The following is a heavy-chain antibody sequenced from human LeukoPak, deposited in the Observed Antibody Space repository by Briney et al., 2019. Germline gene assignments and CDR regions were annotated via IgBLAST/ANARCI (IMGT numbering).Heavy chain of an antibody. J-gene: IGHJ4*02. Sequence: GRSLRLSCAASGFTFSTYSMTWVRQAPGKGLEWVSSITSSSSYIYYADSVKGRFTISRDNAKSPLYLQMNSLRAEDTALYYCARHRTASDYWGQGTLVTVSS. V-gene: IGHV3-21*01. CDR2: ITSSSSYI. CDR1: GFTFSTYS. D-gene: IGHD3-16*02. CDR3: ARHRTASDY.